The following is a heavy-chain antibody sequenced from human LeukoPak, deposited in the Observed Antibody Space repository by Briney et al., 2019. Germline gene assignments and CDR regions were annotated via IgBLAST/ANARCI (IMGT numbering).Heavy chain of an antibody. V-gene: IGHV4-4*02. CDR3: AREGGPYRPLDY. Sequence: NPSENLSLTCGGSGVFITQTNYWTWVRQPPGKWLEWIGAVNLQGSTNYNPSRMGRVAISVDKSENHISLHLTSVTAADTAVYYCAREGGPYRPLDYSGQGTLVTVSS. J-gene: IGHJ4*02. CDR2: VNLQGST. CDR1: GVFITQTNY.